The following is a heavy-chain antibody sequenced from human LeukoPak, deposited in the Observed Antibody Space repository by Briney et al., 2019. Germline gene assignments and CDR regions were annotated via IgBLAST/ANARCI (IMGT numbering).Heavy chain of an antibody. J-gene: IGHJ4*02. Sequence: SGGSLRLSCAASGFTFTNYWMSWVRQAPGKGLEWVANIKQDGSEKYHADSVKGRFTISRDNAKSSLYLQMNSLRAEDTAVYYCARGGGDFWSAYYSGYYFDYWGQGTLVTVSS. CDR1: GFTFTNYW. CDR2: IKQDGSEK. V-gene: IGHV3-7*01. CDR3: ARGGGDFWSAYYSGYYFDY. D-gene: IGHD3-3*01.